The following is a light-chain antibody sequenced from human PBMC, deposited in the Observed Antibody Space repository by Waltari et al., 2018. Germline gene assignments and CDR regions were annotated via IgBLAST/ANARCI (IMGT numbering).Light chain of an antibody. CDR2: SAS. V-gene: IGKV3-11*01. CDR3: FQHSSGLS. CDR1: QSIGNS. Sequence: VILTQSPATLSLSPGERATLSCRARQSIGNSLAWYHQKSGQAPRHLIRSASSRATGIPDRFSGSGSGTEFTLTISSLEPEDVGMYHCFQHSSGLSFGQGTEVEI. J-gene: IGKJ2*03.